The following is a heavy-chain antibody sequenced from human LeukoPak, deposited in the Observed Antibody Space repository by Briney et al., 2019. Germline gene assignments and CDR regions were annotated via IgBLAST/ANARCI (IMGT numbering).Heavy chain of an antibody. V-gene: IGHV3-30-3*01. CDR2: ISYDGSNK. Sequence: PGGSLRLSCAASGFTFSSYAMHWVRQAPGKGLEWVAVISYDGSNKYHADSVKGRFTISRDNSKNTLYLQMNSLRAEDTAVYYCAREGPKTYDFWSGYLPGSYYGMDVWGQGTTVTVSS. CDR1: GFTFSSYA. J-gene: IGHJ6*02. CDR3: AREGPKTYDFWSGYLPGSYYGMDV. D-gene: IGHD3-3*01.